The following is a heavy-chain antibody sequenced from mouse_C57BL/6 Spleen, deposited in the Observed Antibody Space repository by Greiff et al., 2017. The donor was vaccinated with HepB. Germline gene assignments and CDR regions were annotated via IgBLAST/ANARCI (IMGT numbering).Heavy chain of an antibody. CDR1: GFTFSSYG. CDR2: ISSGGSYT. V-gene: IGHV5-6*01. D-gene: IGHD2-1*01. J-gene: IGHJ2*01. Sequence: EVQRVESGGDLVKPGGSLKLSCAASGFTFSSYGMSWVRQTPDKRLEWVATISSGGSYTYYPDSVKGRFTISRDNAKNTLYLQMSSLKSEDTAMYYCARMVTTGLDYWGQGTTLTVSS. CDR3: ARMVTTGLDY.